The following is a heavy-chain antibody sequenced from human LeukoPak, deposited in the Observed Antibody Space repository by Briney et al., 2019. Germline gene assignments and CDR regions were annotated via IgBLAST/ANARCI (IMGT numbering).Heavy chain of an antibody. CDR1: GFIFSSHW. D-gene: IGHD3-16*01. J-gene: IGHJ3*02. V-gene: IGHV3-7*03. Sequence: GGSLRLSCAASGFIFSSHWMTWVRQVPGKGLEFVASIKQGGSEKYYADSVKGRFTVSRDNAKNSLNRQKNSLRAEDTAVYYCARDGGGFDIWGQGTMVTVSS. CDR2: IKQGGSEK. CDR3: ARDGGGFDI.